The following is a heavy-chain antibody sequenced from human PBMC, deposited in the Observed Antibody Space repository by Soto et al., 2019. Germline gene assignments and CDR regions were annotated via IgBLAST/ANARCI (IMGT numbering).Heavy chain of an antibody. V-gene: IGHV3-23*01. CDR2: ISDSGGST. CDR3: AKDWTPGDYGVRGFGY. D-gene: IGHD4-17*01. Sequence: GGPLRLSCAVSGFTFSSYGMSWVRQAPGKGLECVSAISDSGGSTYYADSVKGRFTISRDNSKNTVHLQMNSLRAEDTAVYYCAKDWTPGDYGVRGFGYWGQGTQVTVSS. CDR1: GFTFSSYG. J-gene: IGHJ4*02.